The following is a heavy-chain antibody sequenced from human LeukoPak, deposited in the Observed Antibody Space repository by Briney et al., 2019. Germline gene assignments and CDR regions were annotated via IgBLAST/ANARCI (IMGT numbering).Heavy chain of an antibody. CDR2: ISSSSTI. D-gene: IGHD3-16*02. Sequence: GGSLRLSCAASGFTFSSYSMNWVRQAPGKGLEWVSYISSSSTIYYADSVKGRFTISRDNAKNSLYLQMNSLRDEDTAVYYCARDDHRYDYVWGSYRYPDYWGQGTLVTVSS. J-gene: IGHJ4*02. CDR1: GFTFSSYS. V-gene: IGHV3-48*02. CDR3: ARDDHRYDYVWGSYRYPDY.